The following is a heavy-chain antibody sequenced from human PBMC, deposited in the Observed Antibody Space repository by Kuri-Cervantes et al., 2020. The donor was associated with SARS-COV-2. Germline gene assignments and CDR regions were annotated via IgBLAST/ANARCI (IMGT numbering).Heavy chain of an antibody. CDR1: GFTFSSYA. D-gene: IGHD2-2*01. J-gene: IGHJ6*03. CDR2: ISYDGSNK. Sequence: GESLKISCAASGFTFSSYAMHWVRQAPGKGLEWVAVISYDGSNKYYADSVKGRFTISRDNSKNTLYLQMNSLRAEDTAVYYCAKPKPTFIVVPAASYYYMDVWGKGTMVTVSS. V-gene: IGHV3-30-3*02. CDR3: AKPKPTFIVVPAASYYYMDV.